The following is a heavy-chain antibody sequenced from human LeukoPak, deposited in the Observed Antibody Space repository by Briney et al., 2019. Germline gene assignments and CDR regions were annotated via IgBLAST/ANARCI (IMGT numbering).Heavy chain of an antibody. D-gene: IGHD2-2*01. V-gene: IGHV1-18*01. J-gene: IGHJ4*02. CDR1: GYTITSYG. CDR2: ISAYNGNT. CDR3: ARGRGYWSSTSCQLTDY. Sequence: ASVKVSCKASGYTITSYGISWVRQAPGQGLEWMGWISAYNGNTNYAQKLQGRVTMTTDTSTSTAYMELRSLRSDDTAVYYCARGRGYWSSTSCQLTDYWGQGTLVTVSS.